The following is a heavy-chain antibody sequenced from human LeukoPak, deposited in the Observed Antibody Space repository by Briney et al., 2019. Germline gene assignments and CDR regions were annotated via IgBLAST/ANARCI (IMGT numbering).Heavy chain of an antibody. D-gene: IGHD4-17*01. V-gene: IGHV1-24*01. CDR1: GYTLTELT. J-gene: IGHJ4*02. CDR3: ATVPLGVTTQGY. Sequence: ASVKVSCKVSGYTLTELTMHWVRQAPGKGLEWMGGFDPEDGETIYAQKFQGRVTMTEDTSTDTAYMELSSRRSEDAAVYYCATVPLGVTTQGYWGQGTLVTVSS. CDR2: FDPEDGET.